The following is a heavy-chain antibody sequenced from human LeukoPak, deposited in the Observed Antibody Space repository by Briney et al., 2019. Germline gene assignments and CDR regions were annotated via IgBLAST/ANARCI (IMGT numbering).Heavy chain of an antibody. Sequence: SQTLSLTCTVSGNSISSGDNYWSWIRQPAGKGLEWIGRIYTSGSTNYNPSLKSRVTISGDTSKNQFSLKLSSVTAADTAVYYCARGITMVRGVITHWGQGTLVTVSS. V-gene: IGHV4-61*02. CDR3: ARGITMVRGVITH. CDR2: IYTSGST. D-gene: IGHD3-10*01. J-gene: IGHJ4*02. CDR1: GNSISSGDNY.